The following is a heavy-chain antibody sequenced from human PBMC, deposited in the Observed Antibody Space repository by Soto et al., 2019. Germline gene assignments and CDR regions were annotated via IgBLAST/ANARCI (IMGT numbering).Heavy chain of an antibody. CDR1: GGSIDIGGYS. CDR2: IYHSGST. CDR3: ARANGGNLFDY. Sequence: SETLSLTCAVSGGSIDIGGYSWSCIRQPPGKGLEWIGYIYHSGSTYYNPSLKSRVTLSVDRSKNQFSLKLSSVTAADTAVYYCARANGGNLFDYWGQGTLVTVSS. V-gene: IGHV4-30-2*01. D-gene: IGHD2-15*01. J-gene: IGHJ4*02.